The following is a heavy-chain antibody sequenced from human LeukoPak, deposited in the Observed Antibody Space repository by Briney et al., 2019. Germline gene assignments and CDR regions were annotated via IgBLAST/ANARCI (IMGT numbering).Heavy chain of an antibody. J-gene: IGHJ4*02. CDR1: GDSISGSSYY. V-gene: IGHV4-39*07. D-gene: IGHD5-18*01. Sequence: SETLSLTCTVSGDSISGSSYYWGWIRQPPGKGLEWIGSTFYNGRTYYNPSLKSRVTISVDTSKNQFSLKLSSVTAADTAVYYCASGYSYGFDYWGQGTLVTVSS. CDR2: TFYNGRT. CDR3: ASGYSYGFDY.